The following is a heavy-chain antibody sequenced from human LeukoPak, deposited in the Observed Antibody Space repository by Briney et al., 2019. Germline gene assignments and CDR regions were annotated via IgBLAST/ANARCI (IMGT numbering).Heavy chain of an antibody. D-gene: IGHD2-15*01. J-gene: IGHJ4*02. CDR2: ISGSGGST. CDR3: AKDLGYCSGGSCLALDY. Sequence: GGSLRLSCAASGFTFSSYAMSWVRQAPGKGLEWVSAISGSGGSTYYADSVRGRFTISRDNSKNTLYLPMNSLRAEDTAVYYCAKDLGYCSGGSCLALDYWGQGTLVTVSS. CDR1: GFTFSSYA. V-gene: IGHV3-23*01.